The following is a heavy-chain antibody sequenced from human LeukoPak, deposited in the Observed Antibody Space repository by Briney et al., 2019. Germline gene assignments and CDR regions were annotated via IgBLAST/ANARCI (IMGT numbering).Heavy chain of an antibody. Sequence: GGSLRLSCAASGFTFSSYGMHWVRQAPGKGLEWMAFIRYDGSNKYYADSVKGRFTISRDNSKNTLYLQMNSLRAEDTAVYYCTKHPDLTIGWARFDNWGQGTLVTVSS. CDR1: GFTFSSYG. D-gene: IGHD1-26*01. V-gene: IGHV3-30*02. J-gene: IGHJ4*02. CDR3: TKHPDLTIGWARFDN. CDR2: IRYDGSNK.